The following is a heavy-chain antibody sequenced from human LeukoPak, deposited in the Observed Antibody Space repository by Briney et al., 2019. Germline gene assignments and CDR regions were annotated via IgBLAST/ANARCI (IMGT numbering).Heavy chain of an antibody. CDR3: AKDLSNWNDVTTPDY. CDR2: ISGGSSNI. CDR1: GFTFSIYS. J-gene: IGHJ4*02. D-gene: IGHD1-20*01. Sequence: GGSLRLSCVGSGFTFSIYSMNWVRQAPGKGLEWVSYISGGSSNIHYADSVKGRFTISRDNSKNTLYLQMNSLRAEDTAVYYCAKDLSNWNDVTTPDYWGQGTLVTVSS. V-gene: IGHV3-48*01.